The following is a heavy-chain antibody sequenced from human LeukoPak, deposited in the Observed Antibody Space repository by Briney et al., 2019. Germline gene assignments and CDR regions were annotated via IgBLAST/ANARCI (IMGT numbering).Heavy chain of an antibody. CDR1: DGSINRYY. V-gene: IGHV4-59*13. D-gene: IGHD3-22*01. CDR3: ARTLIVAGKGFWFDP. Sequence: PSETLSLTCTVSDGSINRYYWSWIRQPPGKGLEWIGYIYYSGSTNYNPSLKSRVTISVDTSKNQFSLKLSSVTAADTAVYYCARTLIVAGKGFWFDPWGQGTLVIVSS. J-gene: IGHJ5*02. CDR2: IYYSGST.